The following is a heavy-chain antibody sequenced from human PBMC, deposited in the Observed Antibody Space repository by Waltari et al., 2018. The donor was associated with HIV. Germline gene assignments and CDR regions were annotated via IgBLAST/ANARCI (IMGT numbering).Heavy chain of an antibody. D-gene: IGHD3-22*01. J-gene: IGHJ4*02. CDR2: ISSDGSNK. Sequence: QVQLVESGGGVVQPGKSLGLSCAASGFTFSRFPMPWVRQVPGKGLEGVATISSDGSNKFCAYSRRGRCNISRDNSKNTLYLHMSSLRPEDTSVYYCVKSNNSAWHNFVDWGQGTLVTVSS. CDR3: VKSNNSAWHNFVD. V-gene: IGHV3-30-3*02. CDR1: GFTFSRFP.